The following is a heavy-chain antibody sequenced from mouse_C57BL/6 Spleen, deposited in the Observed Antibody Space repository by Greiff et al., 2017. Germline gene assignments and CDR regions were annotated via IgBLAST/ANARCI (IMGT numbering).Heavy chain of an antibody. CDR3: ARGDGSSYKAMDY. D-gene: IGHD1-1*01. CDR1: GYTFTSYW. J-gene: IGHJ4*01. Sequence: VQLKESGAELAKPGASVKLSCKASGYTFTSYWMHWVKQRPGQGLEWIGYINPSSGYTKYNQKFKDKATLTADKSSSTAYMQLSSLTYEDSAVYDCARGDGSSYKAMDYWGQGTSVTVSS. V-gene: IGHV1-7*01. CDR2: INPSSGYT.